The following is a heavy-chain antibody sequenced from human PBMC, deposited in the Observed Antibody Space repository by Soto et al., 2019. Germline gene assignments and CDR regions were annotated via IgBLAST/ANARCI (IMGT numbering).Heavy chain of an antibody. J-gene: IGHJ5*02. V-gene: IGHV1-69*01. D-gene: IGHD3-10*01. CDR3: ARDNPMRMVRGGGFDP. CDR1: GGTFSSYA. Sequence: QVQLVQSGAEVKKPGSSVKVSCKASGGTFSSYAISWVRQAPGQGLEWMGGIIPIFGTANYTQKFQGRVTITADESTSTAYMELSSLRSEDTAVYYCARDNPMRMVRGGGFDPWGQGTLVTVSS. CDR2: IIPIFGTA.